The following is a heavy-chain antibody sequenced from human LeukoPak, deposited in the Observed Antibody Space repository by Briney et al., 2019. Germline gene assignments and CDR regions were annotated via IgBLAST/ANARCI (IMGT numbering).Heavy chain of an antibody. V-gene: IGHV3-30*18. J-gene: IGHJ2*01. D-gene: IGHD6-13*01. CDR2: ISYDGTNK. CDR3: AKGGRAAADRNFDL. CDR1: GFTFSSYG. Sequence: GGSLRLSCAASGFTFSSYGMHWVRQAPGKGLEWVAAISYDGTNKNDADSVKGRFSISRDNSKNTLYLQMNSLRAEDTAVYFCAKGGRAAADRNFDLWGRGTLVTVSS.